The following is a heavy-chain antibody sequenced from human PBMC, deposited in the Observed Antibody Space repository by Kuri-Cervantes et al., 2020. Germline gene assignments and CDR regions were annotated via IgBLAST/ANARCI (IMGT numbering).Heavy chain of an antibody. V-gene: IGHV3-30-3*01. CDR3: ARGVVQGVIYYYYYMDV. CDR2: ISYDGSNK. Sequence: LSLTCAASGFTFSSYAMHWVRQAPGKGLEWVAVISYDGSNKYYADSVKGRFTISRDNAKNSLYLQMNSLRAEDTAVYYCARGVVQGVIYYYYYMDVWGKGTTVTVSS. CDR1: GFTFSSYA. J-gene: IGHJ6*03. D-gene: IGHD3-10*01.